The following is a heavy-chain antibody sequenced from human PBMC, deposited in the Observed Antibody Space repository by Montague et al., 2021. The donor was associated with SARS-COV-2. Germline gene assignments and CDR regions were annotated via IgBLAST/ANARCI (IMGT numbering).Heavy chain of an antibody. J-gene: IGHJ6*04. CDR3: ARTLWFGELLSYYYDGMDV. V-gene: IGHV4-4*02. Sequence: TNYNPSLKSRVTISVDKSKNQFSLKLSSVTAADTAVYYCARTLWFGELLSYYYDGMDVWGKGTTVTGSS. D-gene: IGHD3-10*01. CDR2: T.